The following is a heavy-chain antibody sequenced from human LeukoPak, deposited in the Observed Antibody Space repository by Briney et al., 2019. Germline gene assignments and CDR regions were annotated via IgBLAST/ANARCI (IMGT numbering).Heavy chain of an antibody. CDR2: IKQDGSGK. CDR1: GFTFSSYW. D-gene: IGHD3-3*01. Sequence: GGSLRLSCAASGFTFSSYWMTWVRQAPGKGLEWVAKIKQDGSGKYYVDSVKGRFTISRDNAENSLYLQMNSLRVEDTAVYYCARSDFWSGYHRGYFDYWGQGTLVTVSS. CDR3: ARSDFWSGYHRGYFDY. J-gene: IGHJ4*02. V-gene: IGHV3-7*05.